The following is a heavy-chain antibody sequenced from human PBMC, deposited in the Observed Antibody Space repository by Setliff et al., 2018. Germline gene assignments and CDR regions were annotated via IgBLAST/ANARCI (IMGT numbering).Heavy chain of an antibody. CDR3: ARSSYSGSYLNV. CDR1: GGSFSGYY. D-gene: IGHD1-26*01. Sequence: TLSLTCAVYGGSFSGYYWSWIRQPPGKGLEWIGEIYHSGSTKYNTSLKSRVTISVDKSKNQFSLNLSFVTAADTAVYYCARSSYSGSYLNVWGQGTTVTVSS. V-gene: IGHV4-34*01. CDR2: IYHSGST. J-gene: IGHJ6*02.